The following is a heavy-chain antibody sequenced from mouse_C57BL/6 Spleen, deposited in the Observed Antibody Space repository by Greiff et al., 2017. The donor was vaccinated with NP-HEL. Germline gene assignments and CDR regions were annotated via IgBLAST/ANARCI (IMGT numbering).Heavy chain of an antibody. CDR3: ARQGIYDGYSYFDD. J-gene: IGHJ2*01. CDR1: GFTFSDYY. D-gene: IGHD2-3*01. CDR2: ISNGGGST. Sequence: EVHLVESGGGLVQPGGSLKLSCAASGFTFSDYYMYWVRQTPEKRLEWVAYISNGGGSTYYPDTVKGRFTISRDNAKNTLYLQMSRLKSEDTAMYYCARQGIYDGYSYFDDWGQGTTLTVSS. V-gene: IGHV5-12*01.